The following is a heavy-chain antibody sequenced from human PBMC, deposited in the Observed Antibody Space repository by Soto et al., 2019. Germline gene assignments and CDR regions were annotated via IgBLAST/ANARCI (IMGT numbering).Heavy chain of an antibody. Sequence: GGSLRLSCTASGFTFGDYAMSWFRQAPGKGLEWVGFIRSKAYGGTTEYAASVKGRFTISRDYSKSIAYLQMNSLKTEDTAVYYCTREGNYDFWSGYPRNFDYWGQGTLVTVSS. J-gene: IGHJ4*02. CDR3: TREGNYDFWSGYPRNFDY. CDR2: IRSKAYGGTT. V-gene: IGHV3-49*03. CDR1: GFTFGDYA. D-gene: IGHD3-3*01.